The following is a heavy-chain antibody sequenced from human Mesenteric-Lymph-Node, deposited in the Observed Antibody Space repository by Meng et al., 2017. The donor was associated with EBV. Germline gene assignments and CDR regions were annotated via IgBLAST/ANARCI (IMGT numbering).Heavy chain of an antibody. CDR1: GYTFTNYG. Sequence: ARLLQVGGEVKKPGASVKVSCKASGYTFTNYGIPWVRQAPGQGLEWMGWINAYNGDTNYAQTLQGRVTMTTDTSTSTAYMELRSLRSDDTAVYYCARVEVGITSGDYWGQGTLVTVSS. CDR2: INAYNGDT. J-gene: IGHJ4*02. CDR3: ARVEVGITSGDY. D-gene: IGHD2-21*01. V-gene: IGHV1-18*01.